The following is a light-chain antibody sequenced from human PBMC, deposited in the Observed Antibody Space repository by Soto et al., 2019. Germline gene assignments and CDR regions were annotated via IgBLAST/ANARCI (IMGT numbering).Light chain of an antibody. CDR3: HQYDSIVQT. Sequence: EFVLTQSPGTLSLSPGERATLSCRASQTVRNSLLAWYQQKPGQPPRFLIYDASTRATAIPDRFSGSGSGTDFTLTISRLEPEDFAVYYCHQYDSIVQTFGQGTKVDIK. J-gene: IGKJ1*01. V-gene: IGKV3-20*01. CDR1: QTVRNSL. CDR2: DAS.